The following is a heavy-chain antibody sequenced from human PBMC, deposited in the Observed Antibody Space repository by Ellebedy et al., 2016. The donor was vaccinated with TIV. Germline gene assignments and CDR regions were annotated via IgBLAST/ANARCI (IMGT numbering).Heavy chain of an antibody. Sequence: GGSLRLSXKGSGYSFTSYWIGWVRQMPGKGLEWMGIIYPGDSDTRYSPSFQGQVTISADKSISTAYLQWSSLKASDTAMYYCARPRPGYYDSSGYLISYDAFDIWGQGTMVTVSS. CDR2: IYPGDSDT. CDR3: ARPRPGYYDSSGYLISYDAFDI. D-gene: IGHD3-22*01. J-gene: IGHJ3*02. V-gene: IGHV5-51*01. CDR1: GYSFTSYW.